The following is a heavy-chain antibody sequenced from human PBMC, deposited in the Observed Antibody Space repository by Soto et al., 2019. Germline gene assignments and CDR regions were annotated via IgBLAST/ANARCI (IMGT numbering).Heavy chain of an antibody. J-gene: IGHJ6*02. D-gene: IGHD3-22*01. Sequence: QVRLVESGGGVVQPGRSLRLSFAASGFTFSNYAMHWVRQAPGKGLEWVAVMSFDETKKYHAASVEGRFTISRDNSQNTLDLQMNSLRAEDTALYYCARSHAPYYYDTTGFFFGLDLWGQGTTVVVSS. CDR1: GFTFSNYA. CDR3: ARSHAPYYYDTTGFFFGLDL. CDR2: MSFDETKK. V-gene: IGHV3-30-3*01.